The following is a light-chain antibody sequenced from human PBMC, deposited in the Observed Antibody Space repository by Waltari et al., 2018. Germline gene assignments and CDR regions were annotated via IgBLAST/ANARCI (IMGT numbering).Light chain of an antibody. CDR1: SSNTGAGYD. Sequence: QSVLTQPPSVSGAPGQRVTISCTGSSSNTGAGYDVNWYQQLPGTAPQLLIYGKINRLPGVPVRFSGSNSGASAALAISGLQAEDEAEYYCQAYDRSLGGSVFGGGTKLTVL. J-gene: IGLJ2*01. CDR2: GKI. V-gene: IGLV1-40*01. CDR3: QAYDRSLGGSV.